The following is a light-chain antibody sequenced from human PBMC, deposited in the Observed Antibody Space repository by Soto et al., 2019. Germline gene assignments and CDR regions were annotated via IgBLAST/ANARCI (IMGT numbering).Light chain of an antibody. CDR1: QTVRDN. CDR3: QQSNNWPYT. CDR2: GAS. Sequence: EVVMTHSPATLSVSPGERATLSCRASQTVRDNLAWYQQKPGQAPRLLIYGASTRATGLPARFSGSGSGTEFTLTINSLQSEDFALYFCQQSNNWPYTFGQGTKLETK. V-gene: IGKV3-15*01. J-gene: IGKJ2*01.